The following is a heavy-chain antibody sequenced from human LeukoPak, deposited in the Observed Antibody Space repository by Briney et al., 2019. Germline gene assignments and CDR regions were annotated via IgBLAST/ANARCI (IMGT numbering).Heavy chain of an antibody. CDR2: IYYSGST. V-gene: IGHV4-59*01. Sequence: SETLSLTCTVSGGSISSYYWSWIRQPPGKGLEWIGCIYYSGSTNYNPSLKSRVTISVDTSKNQFSLKLSSVTAADTAVYYCARVINYYDSSGPLFWFDPWGQGTLVTVSS. CDR3: ARVINYYDSSGPLFWFDP. J-gene: IGHJ5*02. D-gene: IGHD3-22*01. CDR1: GGSISSYY.